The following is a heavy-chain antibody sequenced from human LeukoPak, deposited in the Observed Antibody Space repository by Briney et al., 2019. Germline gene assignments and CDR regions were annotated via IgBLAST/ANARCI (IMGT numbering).Heavy chain of an antibody. J-gene: IGHJ4*02. CDR2: IKQDGSEK. CDR1: GFTFSSYG. V-gene: IGHV3-7*01. CDR3: ARDWGTDSWSGYVN. Sequence: GRSLRLSCAASGFTFSSYGMHWVRQAPGKGLEWVANIKQDGSEKYYVDSVKGRFTISRDNAKNSLYLHMNSLRAEDTAVYYCARDWGTDSWSGYVNWGQGTLVTVSS. D-gene: IGHD3-3*01.